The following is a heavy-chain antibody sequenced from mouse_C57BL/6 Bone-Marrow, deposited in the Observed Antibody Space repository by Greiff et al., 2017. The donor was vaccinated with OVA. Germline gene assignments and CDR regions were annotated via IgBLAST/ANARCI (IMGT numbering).Heavy chain of an antibody. CDR1: GFTFSDYY. CDR3: AREESIYYGNYWYFDV. Sequence: EVKVVESAGGLVQPGSSMKLSCTASGFTFSDYYMAWVRQVPEKGLEWVANINYDGSSTYYLDSLKSRFIISRDNAKNILYLQMSSLKSEDTATYYCAREESIYYGNYWYFDVWGTGTTVTVSS. J-gene: IGHJ1*03. V-gene: IGHV5-16*01. D-gene: IGHD2-1*01. CDR2: INYDGSST.